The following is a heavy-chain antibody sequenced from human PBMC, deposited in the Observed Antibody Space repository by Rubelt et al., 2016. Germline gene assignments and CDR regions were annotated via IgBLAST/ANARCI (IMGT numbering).Heavy chain of an antibody. Sequence: QVQLQESGPGLVKPSQTLSLTCTVSGGSISSGGYYWSWIRQHPGKGLEWIGHDDYFNPSLASRAQISIDKSGNHFSLSLSSVTAADTAIYFCARGPIGPGINNSGWFDVWGRGILVTVSS. CDR2: DD. D-gene: IGHD3-22*01. J-gene: IGHJ5*02. CDR1: GGSISSGGYY. V-gene: IGHV4-31*03. CDR3: ARGPIGPGINNSGWFDV.